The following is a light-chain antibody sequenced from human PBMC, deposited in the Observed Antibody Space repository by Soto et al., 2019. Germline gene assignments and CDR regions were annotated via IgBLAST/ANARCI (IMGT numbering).Light chain of an antibody. Sequence: DIQMTQSPSTLSASVGDRVTITCRASQSISSWLAWYQQKPGKAPKLLIYDASSLESGVPSRFSGNGSGTEFTLTISSLQPDDFATYYCHQYGSSQTFGQGTKVDIK. CDR3: HQYGSSQT. J-gene: IGKJ1*01. CDR2: DAS. CDR1: QSISSW. V-gene: IGKV1-5*01.